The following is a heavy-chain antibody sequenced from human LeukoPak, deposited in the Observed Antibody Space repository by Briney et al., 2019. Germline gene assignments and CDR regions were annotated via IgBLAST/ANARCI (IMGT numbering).Heavy chain of an antibody. D-gene: IGHD3-10*01. J-gene: IGHJ5*02. Sequence: SETLSLTCAVSDDSFSSHYWTWIRQPPGKGLEWIGYISYIGSTNYNPSLKSRVTISIDTSKNQFSLKLTSVTAADTAVYYCARGLVRGVGWFDPWGQGTLVTVSS. V-gene: IGHV4-59*11. CDR2: ISYIGST. CDR1: DDSFSSHY. CDR3: ARGLVRGVGWFDP.